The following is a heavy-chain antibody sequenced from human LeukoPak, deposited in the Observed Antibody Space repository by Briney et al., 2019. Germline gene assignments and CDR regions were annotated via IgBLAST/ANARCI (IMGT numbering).Heavy chain of an antibody. CDR2: MNPNSGNT. V-gene: IGHV1-8*01. CDR1: GYTFTSYD. J-gene: IGHJ4*02. Sequence: GASVTVSCKASGYTFTSYDINWVRQAPGQGLEWMGWMNPNSGNTGYAQKFQGRVTMTRNTSISTAYMELSSLRSEDTAVYYCARGTVVTALIDYWGQGTLVTVSS. D-gene: IGHD2-21*02. CDR3: ARGTVVTALIDY.